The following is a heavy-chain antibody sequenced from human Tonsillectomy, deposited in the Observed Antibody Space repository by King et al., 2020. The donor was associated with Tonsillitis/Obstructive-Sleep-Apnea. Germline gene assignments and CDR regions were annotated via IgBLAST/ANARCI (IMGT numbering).Heavy chain of an antibody. Sequence: VQLVESGGGLVQPGGSLRLSCAASGFTFSSYWMSWVRQAPGKGLEWVANIKQDGSEKYYVDSVKGRFTISRDNAKNSLYLQMNSLRAEDTAVYYCARDRAGDYSFHMDVWGKGTTVTVSS. CDR3: ARDRAGDYSFHMDV. V-gene: IGHV3-7*04. CDR1: GFTFSSYW. CDR2: IKQDGSEK. J-gene: IGHJ6*03. D-gene: IGHD3-10*01.